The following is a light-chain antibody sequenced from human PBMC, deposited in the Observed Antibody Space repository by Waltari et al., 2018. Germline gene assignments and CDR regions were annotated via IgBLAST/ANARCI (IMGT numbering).Light chain of an antibody. CDR1: SEHSSYD. CDR2: VNSDGSH. Sequence: QLVLTQSPSASASLGASVKLTCTLSSEHSSYDIAGHQYQPEKGPRYLMKVNSDGSHNKGDGIPDRFSGSSSGAERYLTISGLQSEDETDYYCQTWGPGFRVFGGGTKLTVV. J-gene: IGLJ3*02. V-gene: IGLV4-69*02. CDR3: QTWGPGFRV.